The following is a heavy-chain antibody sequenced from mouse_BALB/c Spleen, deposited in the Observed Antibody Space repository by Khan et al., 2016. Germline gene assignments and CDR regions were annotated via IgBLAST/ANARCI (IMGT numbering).Heavy chain of an antibody. CDR2: INPDSRTI. J-gene: IGHJ3*01. Sequence: EVKLLESGGGLVQPGGSLKLSCAASGFDFRRYWMSWVRQAPGKGLEWIGEINPDSRTINYTPSLKDKFTISRDNAKNTLYLQMSKVRSEDTALXYCARAGDYGYLAYWGQGTLVSVSA. CDR3: ARAGDYGYLAY. D-gene: IGHD2-4*01. CDR1: GFDFRRYW. V-gene: IGHV4-1*02.